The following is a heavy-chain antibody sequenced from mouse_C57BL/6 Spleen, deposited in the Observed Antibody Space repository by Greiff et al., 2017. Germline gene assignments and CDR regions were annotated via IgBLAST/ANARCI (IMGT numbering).Heavy chain of an antibody. J-gene: IGHJ3*01. CDR1: GYTFTSYW. CDR2: IDPSDSYT. D-gene: IGHD3-2*02. Sequence: QVQLQQPGAELVKPGASVKLSCKASGYTFTSYWMQWVKQRPGQGLEWIGEIDPSDSYTNYNQKFKGKATLTVDTSSRTAYMQLSSLTSEDSAVYYCARSAQVSWFAYWGQGTLVTVSA. V-gene: IGHV1-50*01. CDR3: ARSAQVSWFAY.